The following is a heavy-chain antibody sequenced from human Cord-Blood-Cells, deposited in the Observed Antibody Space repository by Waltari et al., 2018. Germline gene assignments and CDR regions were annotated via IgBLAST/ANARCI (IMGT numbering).Heavy chain of an antibody. D-gene: IGHD3-10*01. CDR2: ISYDGSNK. CDR1: GFTFSSYA. J-gene: IGHJ3*02. Sequence: QVQLVESGGGVVQPGRSLRLSCAASGFTFSSYAMHWVRQAPGKGPEWVAVISYDGSNKYYADSVKGRFTISRDNSKNTLYLQMNSLRAEDTAVYYCARDGPYYYGSGSYYDDAFDIWGQGTMVTVSS. CDR3: ARDGPYYYGSGSYYDDAFDI. V-gene: IGHV3-30*04.